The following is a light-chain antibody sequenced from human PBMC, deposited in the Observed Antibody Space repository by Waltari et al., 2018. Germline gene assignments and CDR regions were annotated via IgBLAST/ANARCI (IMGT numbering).Light chain of an antibody. CDR3: QNYVRLPAT. Sequence: SCRASQSVISSLAWYQQKPGQAPRLLIYDASSRATGIPDRFSGSGSGTDFSLTISRLEPEDFAVYYCQNYVRLPATFGQGTKVEIK. CDR2: DAS. V-gene: IGKV3-20*01. CDR1: QSVISS. J-gene: IGKJ1*01.